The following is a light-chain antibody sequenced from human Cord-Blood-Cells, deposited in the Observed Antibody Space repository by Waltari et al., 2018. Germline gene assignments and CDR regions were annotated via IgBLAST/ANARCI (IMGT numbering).Light chain of an antibody. Sequence: QSALTHPASVSGSPGQSITISCTGPSSDVGGYNDVSWYQQHPGKAPTLMIYDVSKRPSGVSNRFSGSKSGNTASLTISGLQAEDEADYYCSSYTSSSTYVFGTGTKVTVL. CDR2: DVS. V-gene: IGLV2-14*01. CDR1: SSDVGGYND. CDR3: SSYTSSSTYV. J-gene: IGLJ1*01.